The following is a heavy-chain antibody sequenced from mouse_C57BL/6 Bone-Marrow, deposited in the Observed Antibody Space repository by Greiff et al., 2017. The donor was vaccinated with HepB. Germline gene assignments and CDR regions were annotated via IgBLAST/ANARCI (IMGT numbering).Heavy chain of an antibody. CDR1: GFSLTSYG. D-gene: IGHD3-2*02. V-gene: IGHV2-2*01. J-gene: IGHJ2*01. Sequence: QVQLQQSGPGLVQPSQSLPITCTVSGFSLTSYGVHWVRQSPGKGLEWLGVIWSGGSTDYNAAFISRLSISKDNSKSQVFFKMNSLQADDTAIYYCARNSHSSGYYYFDYWGQGTTLTVSS. CDR3: ARNSHSSGYYYFDY. CDR2: IWSGGST.